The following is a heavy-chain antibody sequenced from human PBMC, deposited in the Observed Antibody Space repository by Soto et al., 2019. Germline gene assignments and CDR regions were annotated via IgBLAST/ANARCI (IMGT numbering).Heavy chain of an antibody. CDR1: GGTCSNYW. D-gene: IGHD3-3*01. Sequence: AGGSLRLSCAASGGTCSNYWMRWVRQATGKGLEWVADISYDGSNKYYAGSVKGRFTISRDNSKNTLYLQMNSLRAEDTAVYYCAKLVLRFLEWSAFDIWGQGTMVTVSS. CDR3: AKLVLRFLEWSAFDI. CDR2: ISYDGSNK. V-gene: IGHV3-30*18. J-gene: IGHJ3*02.